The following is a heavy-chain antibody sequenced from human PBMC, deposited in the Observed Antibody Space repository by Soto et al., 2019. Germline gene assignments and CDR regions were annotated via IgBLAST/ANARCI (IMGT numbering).Heavy chain of an antibody. CDR3: ARGDSSGYYSDY. J-gene: IGHJ4*02. CDR2: IWYDGSNK. CDR1: GFPFSSYG. D-gene: IGHD3-22*01. V-gene: IGHV3-33*01. Sequence: GGSLRLSCAASGFPFSSYGMHWVRQAPGKGLEWVAVIWYDGSNKYYADSVKGRFTISRDNSKNTLYLQMNSLRAEDTAVYYCARGDSSGYYSDYWGQGTLVTVSS.